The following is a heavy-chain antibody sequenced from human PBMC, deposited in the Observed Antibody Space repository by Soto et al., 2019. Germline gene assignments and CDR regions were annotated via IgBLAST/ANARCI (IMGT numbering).Heavy chain of an antibody. Sequence: PGGSFRHSYAASGFNFSGSAMHLFRQASGKGLEWVGRIRSIANSYATAYAASVKGRFTSSRDDSKNTAYLQMNSLKTEDTAVYYCTRLGGAAFSWGQVTLVTVSS. CDR3: TRLGGAAFS. CDR1: GFNFSGSA. D-gene: IGHD1-26*01. CDR2: IRSIANSYAT. J-gene: IGHJ5*02. V-gene: IGHV3-73*01.